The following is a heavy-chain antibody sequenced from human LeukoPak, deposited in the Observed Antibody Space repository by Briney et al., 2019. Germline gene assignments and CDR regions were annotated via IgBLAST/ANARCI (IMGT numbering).Heavy chain of an antibody. J-gene: IGHJ1*01. D-gene: IGHD1-26*01. CDR1: GYIFTDYY. CDR2: INPSGGGT. Sequence: EASVKVSCKASGYIFTDYYIHWVRQVPGQGLEWMGVINPSGGGTTYAQKFQGRVTMSRDTSTSTIYMELTSLRSEDTAVYYCARDIVGRDTDAENFQHWGQGTLVTVSS. CDR3: ARDIVGRDTDAENFQH. V-gene: IGHV1-46*01.